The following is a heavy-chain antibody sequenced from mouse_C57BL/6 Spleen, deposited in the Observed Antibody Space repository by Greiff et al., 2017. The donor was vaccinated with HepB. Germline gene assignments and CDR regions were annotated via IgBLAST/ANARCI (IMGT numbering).Heavy chain of an antibody. V-gene: IGHV5-17*01. J-gene: IGHJ3*01. D-gene: IGHD1-1*01. Sequence: EVKVVESGGGLVKPGGSLKLSCAASGFTFSDYGMHWVRQAPEKGLEWVAYISSGSSTIYYADTVKGRFTISRDNAKNTLFLQMTSLRSEDTAMYYCASSPYYYGSSRFAYWGQGTLVTVSA. CDR2: ISSGSSTI. CDR3: ASSPYYYGSSRFAY. CDR1: GFTFSDYG.